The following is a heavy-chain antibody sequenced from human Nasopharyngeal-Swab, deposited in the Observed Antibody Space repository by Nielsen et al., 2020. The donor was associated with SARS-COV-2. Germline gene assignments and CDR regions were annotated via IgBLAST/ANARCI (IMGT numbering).Heavy chain of an antibody. V-gene: IGHV4-39*07. CDR2: IYCSGST. J-gene: IGHJ4*02. D-gene: IGHD6-13*01. CDR1: GGSISSSRYY. Sequence: SGTLSLTCSVSGGSISSSRYYWGWNRQPPGKGLEWSGSIYCSGSTYYNPSLKSRVTISIDTSKNHFSLKLRSVTAADTAVYYCAREGRGIAAPGLDYWGQGTLVTVSS. CDR3: AREGRGIAAPGLDY.